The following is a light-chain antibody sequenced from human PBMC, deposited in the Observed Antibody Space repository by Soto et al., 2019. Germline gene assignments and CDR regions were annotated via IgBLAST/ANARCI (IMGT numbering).Light chain of an antibody. Sequence: EIVLTQSPGTLSLSPGERATLSCRASQSVSSSYLAWYQQKPGQAPRLLIYGESSRATGIPDRFSGSGSGTDFTLTISRLAPEDFAVYYCQQYGSSRTFGQGTKVEIK. CDR2: GES. CDR3: QQYGSSRT. V-gene: IGKV3-20*01. CDR1: QSVSSSY. J-gene: IGKJ1*01.